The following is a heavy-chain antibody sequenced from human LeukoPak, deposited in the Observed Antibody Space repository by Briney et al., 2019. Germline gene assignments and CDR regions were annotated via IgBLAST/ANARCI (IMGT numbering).Heavy chain of an antibody. CDR3: AKRGVVIRVFLVGFHKEAYYFDS. D-gene: IGHD3-10*01. CDR2: LGGSGGGT. V-gene: IGHV3-23*01. J-gene: IGHJ4*02. CDR1: GITLSNYG. Sequence: GGSLRLSCAVSGITLSNYGMSWVRQAPGKGLEWVAGLGGSGGGTNYADSVQGRFTISRDNPKNTLYLQMNSLRAEDTAVYFCAKRGVVIRVFLVGFHKEAYYFDSWGQGALVTVSS.